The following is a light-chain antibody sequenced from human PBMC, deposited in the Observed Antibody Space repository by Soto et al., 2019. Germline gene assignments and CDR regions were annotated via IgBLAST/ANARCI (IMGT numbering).Light chain of an antibody. CDR2: AAS. Sequence: DIQMSQSPSSLSASVGDRVTSTCRAAESISRHLSWYQQKPGRAPDLLIYAASTLQNGVPSRFTGSGSGTEFTLTITGLQLEDFAVYYCQQHNNWPITFGQGTRLEIK. V-gene: IGKV1-39*01. CDR3: QQHNNWPIT. J-gene: IGKJ5*01. CDR1: ESISRH.